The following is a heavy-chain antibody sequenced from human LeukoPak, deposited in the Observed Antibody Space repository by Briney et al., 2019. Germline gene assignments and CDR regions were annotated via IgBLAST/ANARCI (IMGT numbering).Heavy chain of an antibody. J-gene: IGHJ3*02. D-gene: IGHD3-22*01. CDR2: INPNSGGT. CDR1: GYTFTGYY. CDR3: ASEDYYDSSGYRPRRAFDI. V-gene: IGHV1-2*02. Sequence: GASVKVSCKASGYTFTGYYMHWVRQAPGQGLEWMGWINPNSGGTNYAQKFQGGVTMTRDTSISTAYMELIRLRSDDTAVYYCASEDYYDSSGYRPRRAFDIWGQGTMVTVSS.